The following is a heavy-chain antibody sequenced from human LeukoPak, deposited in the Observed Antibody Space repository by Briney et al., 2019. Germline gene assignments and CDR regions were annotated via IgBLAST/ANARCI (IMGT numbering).Heavy chain of an antibody. Sequence: SETLSLTCAVYGGSFSGYYWSWIRQPPGKGLEWIGEINHSGSTNYNPSLKSRVTISVDTSKNQFSLKLSPVTAADTAVYYCARSKRCSSTSCYAHYYYYYYMDVWGKGTTVTVSS. CDR1: GGSFSGYY. V-gene: IGHV4-34*01. J-gene: IGHJ6*03. D-gene: IGHD2-2*01. CDR2: INHSGST. CDR3: ARSKRCSSTSCYAHYYYYYYMDV.